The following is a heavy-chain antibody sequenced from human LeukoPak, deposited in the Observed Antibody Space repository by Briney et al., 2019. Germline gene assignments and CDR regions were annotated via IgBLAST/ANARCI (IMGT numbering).Heavy chain of an antibody. CDR2: IKQDGSEK. CDR1: GFTFSSYW. V-gene: IGHV3-7*03. Sequence: PGGSLRLSCAASGFTFSSYWMSWVRQAPGKGLEWVANIKQDGSEKHYVDSAKGRFTISRDNSKNTLYLQMNSLRAEDTAVYYCAKDPAAYGDYLSYFDYWGQGTLVTVSS. CDR3: AKDPAAYGDYLSYFDY. J-gene: IGHJ4*02. D-gene: IGHD4-17*01.